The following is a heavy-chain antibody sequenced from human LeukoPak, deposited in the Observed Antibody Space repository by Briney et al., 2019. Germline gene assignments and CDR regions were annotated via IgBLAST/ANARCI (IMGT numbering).Heavy chain of an antibody. CDR1: GGSLSSSSYY. D-gene: IGHD3-3*01. CDR2: IYYSGST. V-gene: IGHV4-39*01. J-gene: IGHJ4*02. CDR3: ARRGYYTNHIDY. Sequence: SETLSLTCTVSGGSLSSSSYYWGWIRQPPGKGLEWIGSIYYSGSTYYNPSLKSRVTISVDTSKNQFSLKLSSVTAADTAVYYCARRGYYTNHIDYWGQGTLVTVSS.